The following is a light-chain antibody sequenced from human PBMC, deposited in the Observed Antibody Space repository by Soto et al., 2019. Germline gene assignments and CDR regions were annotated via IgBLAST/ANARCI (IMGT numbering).Light chain of an antibody. CDR1: QSVSSN. J-gene: IGKJ2*01. Sequence: EIVMTQSPATLSVSPGERATLSCRASQSVSSNLAWYQQKPGQAPRLLIYGASTRATGIPARFSGSGSGTEFTLSISSLQSVDCAVYYGQPDNNWPLYTFGQGTRLEIK. CDR2: GAS. V-gene: IGKV3-15*01. CDR3: QPDNNWPLYT.